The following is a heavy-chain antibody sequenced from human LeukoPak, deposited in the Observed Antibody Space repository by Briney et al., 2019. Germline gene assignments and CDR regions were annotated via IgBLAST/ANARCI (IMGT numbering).Heavy chain of an antibody. V-gene: IGHV4-59*01. CDR3: ARSKYYFDY. CDR2: IYYSGTT. CDR1: SGSISSDY. J-gene: IGHJ4*02. D-gene: IGHD2/OR15-2a*01. Sequence: SETLSLTCIVSSGSISSDYWSWIRQPPGKGLEWIGYIYYSGTTNYNPSLKSRVTMSVDTSKKQFSLKLSSVTAADTAIYYCARSKYYFDYWGQGTLVSVSS.